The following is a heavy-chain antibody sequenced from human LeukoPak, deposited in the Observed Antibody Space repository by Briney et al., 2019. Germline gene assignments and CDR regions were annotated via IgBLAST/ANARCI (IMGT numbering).Heavy chain of an antibody. J-gene: IGHJ4*02. CDR1: GVSLSSGGYH. Sequence: PSETLSLTCTVSGVSLSSGGYHWSWIRHLPGKGLEWIGYIYYSGNSYSNPSLKNRLTISVATSKNQFSLKVNSVTAADSAVYYCARAQSDLQFFDFWGQGTLVTVSS. CDR2: IYYSGNS. D-gene: IGHD3/OR15-3a*01. V-gene: IGHV4-31*03. CDR3: ARAQSDLQFFDF.